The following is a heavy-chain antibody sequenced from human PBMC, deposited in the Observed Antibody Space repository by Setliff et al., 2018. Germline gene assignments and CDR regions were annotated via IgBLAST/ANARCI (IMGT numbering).Heavy chain of an antibody. D-gene: IGHD6-19*01. Sequence: GGSLRLSCAASGFTFSSYGMNWVRQAPGKGLEWLSYISSSSTTIYYADSVKGRFTVSRDNAKNSLYLQMNSLRAEDTAVYYCARSRTGEYSSGWLNWFDPWGQGTLVTVSS. CDR1: GFTFSSYG. CDR2: ISSSSTTI. J-gene: IGHJ5*02. V-gene: IGHV3-48*04. CDR3: ARSRTGEYSSGWLNWFDP.